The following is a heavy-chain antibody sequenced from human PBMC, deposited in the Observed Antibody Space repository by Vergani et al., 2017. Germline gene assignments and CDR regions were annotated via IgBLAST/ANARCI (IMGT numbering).Heavy chain of an antibody. J-gene: IGHJ6*02. Sequence: QVQLQESGPGLVKPSQTLSLTCTVSGGSISSGSYYWSWIRQPAGKGLEWIGRIYTSGSTNYNPSLKSRVTISVDTSKNQFSLKLSSVTAADTAVYYCAXPWFGVQGAKCYYYGMDVWCQGSTVAVSS. CDR3: AXPWFGVQGAKCYYYGMDV. V-gene: IGHV4-61*02. CDR2: IYTSGST. D-gene: IGHD3-3*01. CDR1: GGSISSGSYY.